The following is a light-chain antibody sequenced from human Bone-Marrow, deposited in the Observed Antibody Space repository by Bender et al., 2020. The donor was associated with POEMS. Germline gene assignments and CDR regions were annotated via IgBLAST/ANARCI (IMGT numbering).Light chain of an antibody. J-gene: IGLJ3*02. CDR3: AVWDDSLNGWV. V-gene: IGLV2-14*02. CDR1: SSDVGTYNL. CDR2: EGS. Sequence: QSALTQPASVSGSPGQSITISCTGTSSDVGTYNLVSWFQQHPGKAPKLIIYEGSKRPSGVPDRFSGSKSGTSASLAITGLQSEDEADYYCAVWDDSLNGWVFGGGTKLTVL.